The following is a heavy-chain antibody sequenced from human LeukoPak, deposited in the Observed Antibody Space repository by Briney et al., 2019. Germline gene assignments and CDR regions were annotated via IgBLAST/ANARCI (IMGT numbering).Heavy chain of an antibody. Sequence: SETLSLTCTVSGGSISSYYWSWLGQPPGKGLEGIGYIYYSGTTNYNPSLKSRVTISVDTSKNQFSLKLSSVTAADTAVYYCASGSAVAAAGDYWGQGTLVTVSS. J-gene: IGHJ4*02. V-gene: IGHV4-59*01. CDR2: IYYSGTT. CDR1: GGSISSYY. D-gene: IGHD6-13*01. CDR3: ASGSAVAAAGDY.